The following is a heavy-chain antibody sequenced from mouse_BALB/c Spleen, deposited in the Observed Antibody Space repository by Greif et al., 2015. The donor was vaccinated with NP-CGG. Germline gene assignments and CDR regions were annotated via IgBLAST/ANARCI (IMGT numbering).Heavy chain of an antibody. CDR1: GYTFTSYW. V-gene: IGHV1-7*01. D-gene: IGHD2-10*02. Sequence: VQLQQSGAELAKPGASVKMSCKASGYTFTSYWMHWVKQRPGQGLEWIGYINPSTGYTEYNQKFKDKATLTADKSSSTAYMQLSSLTSEDSAVYYCARGGYGKVDYWGQGTTLTVSS. CDR3: ARGGYGKVDY. CDR2: INPSTGYT. J-gene: IGHJ2*01.